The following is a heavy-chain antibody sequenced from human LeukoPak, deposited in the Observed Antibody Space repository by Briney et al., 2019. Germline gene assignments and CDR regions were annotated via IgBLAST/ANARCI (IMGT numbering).Heavy chain of an antibody. Sequence: PSETLSLTCSISSGSITDFYWTWIRQPAGKGLEWIGRYSASGSPSYNPSLNNRVTLSVDRSQNHFSLKLTSVTAADTAVYYCARATGGDSYYYYMDVWGKGTTVTVS. V-gene: IGHV4-4*07. CDR2: YSASGSP. CDR1: SGSITDFY. CDR3: ARATGGDSYYYYMDV. D-gene: IGHD2-21*02. J-gene: IGHJ6*03.